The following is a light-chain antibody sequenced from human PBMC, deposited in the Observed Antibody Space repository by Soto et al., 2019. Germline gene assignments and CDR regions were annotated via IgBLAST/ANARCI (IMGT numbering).Light chain of an antibody. J-gene: IGLJ2*01. CDR2: LNSDGSH. Sequence: QLVLTQSPSASASLGASVKLTCTLSSGHSSYAIAWHQQQPEKGPRYLMKLNSDGSHSKGDGIPDRFPGSSSGGERYLPIPSLQSEDEADYYCQTWGTGIQVFGGGTKLTVL. CDR3: QTWGTGIQV. V-gene: IGLV4-69*01. CDR1: SGHSSYA.